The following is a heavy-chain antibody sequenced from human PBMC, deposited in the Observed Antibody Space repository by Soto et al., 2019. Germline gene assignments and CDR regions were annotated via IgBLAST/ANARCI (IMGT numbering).Heavy chain of an antibody. D-gene: IGHD3-3*01. V-gene: IGHV3-15*01. CDR3: TADHWS. J-gene: IGHJ4*02. Sequence: VGSLRLSCVVFEYTFSDAWMSWVRQAPGKGLEWVACINRKIDGETTDYAAPVEGRFTIARDDSKNTLYLQMSSLKIEDTAVYFCTADHWSWGQGTLVTVSS. CDR2: INRKIDGETT. CDR1: EYTFSDAW.